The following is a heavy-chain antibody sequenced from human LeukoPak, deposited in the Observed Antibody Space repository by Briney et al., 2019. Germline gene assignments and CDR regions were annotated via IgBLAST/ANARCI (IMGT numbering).Heavy chain of an antibody. J-gene: IGHJ4*02. CDR3: ARAFDTPMAESSHY. Sequence: GGSLRLSCAASGFTFSSYAMSWVRQAPGKGLEWVSGISGSGGSTYFADSVKGRFTISRDNAKNSLYLQMNGLRAEDTAVYYCARAFDTPMAESSHYWGQGTLVTVSS. D-gene: IGHD5-18*01. V-gene: IGHV3-23*01. CDR1: GFTFSSYA. CDR2: ISGSGGST.